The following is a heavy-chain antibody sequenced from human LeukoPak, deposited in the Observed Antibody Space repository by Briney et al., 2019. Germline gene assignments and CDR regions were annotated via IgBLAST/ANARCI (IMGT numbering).Heavy chain of an antibody. Sequence: GGSLRLSCAASGFTFSDYSMNWVRKAPGKGLEWVSSMNSDGSHIYHADSVEGRFTISRDNARNSLYLQMNGLRDEDTAVYYCTRGSFGVFDYWGQGILVTVSS. CDR2: MNSDGSHI. V-gene: IGHV3-48*02. CDR3: TRGSFGVFDY. D-gene: IGHD3-10*01. CDR1: GFTFSDYS. J-gene: IGHJ4*02.